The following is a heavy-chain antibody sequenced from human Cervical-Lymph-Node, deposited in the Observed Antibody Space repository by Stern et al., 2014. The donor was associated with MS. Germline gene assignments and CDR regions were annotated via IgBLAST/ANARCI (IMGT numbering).Heavy chain of an antibody. J-gene: IGHJ6*02. CDR2: IDWTNDK. V-gene: IGHV2-70*01. CDR1: GFSLSSDGLC. D-gene: IGHD1-26*01. Sequence: ESGPAVVKPTQTLTLTCTFSGFSLSSDGLCVTWIRQPPGKALEWLAIIDWTNDKYYNTSLKTRLTISKDTPKNQVVLTMTSIDPMDTATYYCARMVGATGYYYDVDVWGQGTTVTVSS. CDR3: ARMVGATGYYYDVDV.